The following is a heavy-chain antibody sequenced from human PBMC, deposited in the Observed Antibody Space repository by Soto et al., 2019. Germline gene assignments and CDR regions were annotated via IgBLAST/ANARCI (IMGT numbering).Heavy chain of an antibody. V-gene: IGHV3-15*01. J-gene: IGHJ4*02. Sequence: WWSLRLSCSASVFTFSNAWMSWVRQAPGKGLEWVGRIKSKTDGGTTDYAAPVKGRFTISRDDSKNTLYLQMNSLKTEDTAVYYCTTLGSYYYDSSGYSIHFDYWGQGTLVTVSS. CDR2: IKSKTDGGTT. CDR3: TTLGSYYYDSSGYSIHFDY. D-gene: IGHD3-22*01. CDR1: VFTFSNAW.